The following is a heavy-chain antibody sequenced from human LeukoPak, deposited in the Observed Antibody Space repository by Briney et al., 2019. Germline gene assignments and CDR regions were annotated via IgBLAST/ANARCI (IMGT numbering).Heavy chain of an antibody. CDR2: MDYSGST. J-gene: IGHJ4*02. D-gene: IGHD3-10*01. Sequence: GSLRLSCAASGFTFSDHYMDWVRQPPGKGLEWIGSMDYSGSTYCNPSLKSRVTVSVDTSRNQFALKLSSVTAADTAVYYCARHGSYGSGSYHYLDYWGQGTQVTVSS. V-gene: IGHV4-39*01. CDR1: GFTFSDHY. CDR3: ARHGSYGSGSYHYLDY.